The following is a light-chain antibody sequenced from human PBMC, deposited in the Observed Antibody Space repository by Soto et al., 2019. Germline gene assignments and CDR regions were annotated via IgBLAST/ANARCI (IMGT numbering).Light chain of an antibody. CDR3: AAWDDNLSGLYV. V-gene: IGLV1-47*01. CDR2: RNS. CDR1: ASTIGRNY. J-gene: IGLJ1*01. Sequence: QSVLTQLPSAYGTPGQRVTISCSGSASTIGRNYVYWYQQLPGTAPKLLIYRNSQRPSGVPDRFSGSKSGTSASLAISGLRSEDEADYYCAAWDDNLSGLYVFGAGTKVTVL.